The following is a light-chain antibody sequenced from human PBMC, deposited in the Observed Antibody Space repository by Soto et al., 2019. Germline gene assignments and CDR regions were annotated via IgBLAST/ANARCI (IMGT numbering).Light chain of an antibody. CDR2: DNN. CDR1: TSNVGNNY. V-gene: IGLV1-51*01. CDR3: GTWDSSLSSVL. Sequence: QSVLTQPPSVSAAPGQTVTISCSGGTSNVGNNYVSWYQHLPGTAPKLLIYDNNKRPLGIPDRFSGSKSGTSATLGITGLQTGDEADYYCGTWDSSLSSVLFGGGTKLTVL. J-gene: IGLJ2*01.